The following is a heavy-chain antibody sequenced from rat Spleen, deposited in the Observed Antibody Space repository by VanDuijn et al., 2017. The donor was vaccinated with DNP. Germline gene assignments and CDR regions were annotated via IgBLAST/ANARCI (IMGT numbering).Heavy chain of an antibody. CDR1: GFTFSNYD. CDR3: IRWNSGHFDY. V-gene: IGHV5-25*01. D-gene: IGHD4-3*01. CDR2: ISPSGGST. J-gene: IGHJ2*01. Sequence: EVQLVESGGGLVQPGRSLKLSCAASGFTFSNYDMAWVRQAPTKGLEWVASISPSGGSTYYRDSVNGRFTVSRDNAKSTLYLQMNSLRSEDMATYYCIRWNSGHFDYWGQGVMVTVSS.